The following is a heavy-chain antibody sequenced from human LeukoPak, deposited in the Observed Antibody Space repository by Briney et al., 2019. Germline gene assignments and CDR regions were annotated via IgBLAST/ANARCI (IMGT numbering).Heavy chain of an antibody. Sequence: PSETLSLTCTVSGGSISSGGYYWSWIRQHPGKGLEWIGYIYYSGSTYYNPSLKSRVTISVDTSKNQFSLKLGSVTAADTAVYYCARDTDGVAGIPEFDYWGQGTLVTVSS. V-gene: IGHV4-31*03. CDR3: ARDTDGVAGIPEFDY. J-gene: IGHJ4*02. CDR1: GGSISSGGYY. CDR2: IYYSGST. D-gene: IGHD6-19*01.